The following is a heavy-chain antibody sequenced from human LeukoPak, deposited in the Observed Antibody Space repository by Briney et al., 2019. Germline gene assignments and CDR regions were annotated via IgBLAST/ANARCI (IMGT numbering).Heavy chain of an antibody. J-gene: IGHJ4*02. CDR1: GYTFTGYY. CDR2: INPNSGGT. Sequence: GASVTVSCKASGYTFTGYYMHWVRQAPGQGLEWMGWINPNSGGTNYAQKFQGRVTMTRDTSISTAYMELSRLRSDDTAVYYCARGDFDWLNYRGFDYWGQGTLVTVSS. V-gene: IGHV1-2*02. CDR3: ARGDFDWLNYRGFDY. D-gene: IGHD3-9*01.